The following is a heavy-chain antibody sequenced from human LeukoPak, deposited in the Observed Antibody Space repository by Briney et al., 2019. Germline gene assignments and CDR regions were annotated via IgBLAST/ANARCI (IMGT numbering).Heavy chain of an antibody. CDR3: ALELVVPAALERLNAFDI. V-gene: IGHV4-59*12. Sequence: SETLSLTCTVSGGSIRSDYWSWIRQPPGKGLEWIGHVYQTGSANYNPSLKSRVTISVDKSRNEFSVRLSSVTAADTAVYYCALELVVPAALERLNAFDIWGHGTMVTVSS. J-gene: IGHJ3*02. D-gene: IGHD2-2*01. CDR1: GGSIRSDY. CDR2: VYQTGSA.